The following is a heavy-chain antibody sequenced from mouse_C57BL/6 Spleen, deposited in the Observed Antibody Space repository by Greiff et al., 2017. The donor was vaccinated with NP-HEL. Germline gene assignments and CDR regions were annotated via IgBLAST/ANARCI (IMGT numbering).Heavy chain of an antibody. J-gene: IGHJ3*01. Sequence: VQLQQPGAELVKPGASVKLSCKASGYTFTSYWMHWVKQRPGRGLEWIGRIDPNSGGTKYNEKFKSKATLTVDKPSSTAYMQLSSLTSEDSAVYYCSGYYGSSLAWFAYWGQGTLVTVSA. V-gene: IGHV1-72*01. D-gene: IGHD1-1*01. CDR1: GYTFTSYW. CDR3: SGYYGSSLAWFAY. CDR2: IDPNSGGT.